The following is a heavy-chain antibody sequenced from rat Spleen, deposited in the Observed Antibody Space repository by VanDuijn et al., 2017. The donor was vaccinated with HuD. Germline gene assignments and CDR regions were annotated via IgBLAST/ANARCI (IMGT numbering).Heavy chain of an antibody. Sequence: EVQLVESGGGLVQPGRSLKLSCAASGFTFSDYNMAWVRQAPKKGLEWVATISYDGSSTYYRDSVKGRFTISRENAKSTLYLQMDSLRYEDTANYYCARHNSGYGVMDAWGQGVMVTVSS. CDR2: ISYDGSST. CDR1: GFTFSDYN. CDR3: ARHNSGYGVMDA. J-gene: IGHJ2*01. D-gene: IGHD4-3*01. V-gene: IGHV5-7*01.